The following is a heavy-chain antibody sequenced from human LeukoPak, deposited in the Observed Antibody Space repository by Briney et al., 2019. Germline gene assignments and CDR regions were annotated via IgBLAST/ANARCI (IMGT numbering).Heavy chain of an antibody. CDR2: ISYDGSNK. D-gene: IGHD2-2*01. J-gene: IGHJ6*02. Sequence: GGSLRLSCAASGFTFSSYAMHWVRQAPGKGLEWVAVISYDGSNKYYADSVKGRFTISRDNSKNTLYLQMNSLRAEDTAVYYCARDGDIVVVPAAIHGMDVWGQGTTVTVSS. CDR1: GFTFSSYA. V-gene: IGHV3-30-3*01. CDR3: ARDGDIVVVPAAIHGMDV.